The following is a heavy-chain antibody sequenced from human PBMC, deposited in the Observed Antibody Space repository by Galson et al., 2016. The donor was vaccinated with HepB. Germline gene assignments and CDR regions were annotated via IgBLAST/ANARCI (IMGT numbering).Heavy chain of an antibody. Sequence: SLRLSCAASGFAVSSNYMSWVRQAPGQGLEWVSIIYSGGSTYYADSVKGRFTISRDNSKNTLYLQVNSLRAEDTAVYYCARGPHVERPYYGMDVWGQGTTVTVSS. D-gene: IGHD2-21*01. J-gene: IGHJ6*02. CDR3: ARGPHVERPYYGMDV. CDR1: GFAVSSNY. CDR2: IYSGGST. V-gene: IGHV3-53*01.